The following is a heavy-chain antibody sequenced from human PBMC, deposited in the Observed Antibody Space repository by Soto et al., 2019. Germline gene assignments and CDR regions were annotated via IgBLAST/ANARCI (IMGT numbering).Heavy chain of an antibody. CDR3: GRGGVDTAMVYFDY. CDR1: GGSFSGYY. Sequence: SETLSLTCAVYGGSFSGYYWSWIRQPPGKGLEWIGEINHSGSTNYNPSLKSRVTISVDTSKTQFSLKLSSVTAADTAVYYCGRGGVDTAMVYFDYWGQGTLVTVSS. J-gene: IGHJ4*02. CDR2: INHSGST. D-gene: IGHD5-18*01. V-gene: IGHV4-34*01.